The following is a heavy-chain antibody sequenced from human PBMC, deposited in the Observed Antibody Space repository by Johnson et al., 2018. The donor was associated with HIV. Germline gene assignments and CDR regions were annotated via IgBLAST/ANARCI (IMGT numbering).Heavy chain of an antibody. CDR2: ISSSGSSI. CDR1: GFTFSDYY. V-gene: IGHV3-11*04. D-gene: IGHD2-15*01. J-gene: IGHJ3*02. Sequence: QVQLVESGGGLVKPGGSLRLSCAASGFTFSDYYMSWIRQAPGKGLEWVSYISSSGSSIYYADSVKGRFTISRDNSRNRLYLQMNSLRAEDTAVYYCVWYCSGGSCHDAFDIWGQGTMVTVSS. CDR3: VWYCSGGSCHDAFDI.